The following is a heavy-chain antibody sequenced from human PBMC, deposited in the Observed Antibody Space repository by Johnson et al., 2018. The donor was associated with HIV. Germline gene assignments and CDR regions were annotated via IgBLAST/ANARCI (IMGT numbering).Heavy chain of an antibody. D-gene: IGHD1-1*01. CDR2: ISYDGSNK. Sequence: QVQLVESGGGVVQPGRSLRLSCAASGFTFSSYAMHWVRQAPGTGLEWVAVISYDGSNKYYADSVKGRFTISRDNSKNTLYLQMNSLRAEDTAVYYCAKDATLQDGTGAFDIWGQGTMVTVSS. CDR3: AKDATLQDGTGAFDI. CDR1: GFTFSSYA. V-gene: IGHV3-30-3*02. J-gene: IGHJ3*02.